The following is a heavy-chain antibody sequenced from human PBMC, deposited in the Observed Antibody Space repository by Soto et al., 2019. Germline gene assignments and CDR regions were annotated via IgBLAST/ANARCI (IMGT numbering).Heavy chain of an antibody. CDR2: ISAYNGNT. D-gene: IGHD2-2*02. CDR1: GYTFTSYG. CDR3: ARVPSGRPRYCSSTSCYNYYGMDV. J-gene: IGHJ6*02. V-gene: IGHV1-18*01. Sequence: ASVKVSCKASGYTFTSYGIIWVRQDPGQGLEWMGWISAYNGNTNYAQKLQGRVTMTTDTSTSTAYMELRSLRSDDTAVYYCARVPSGRPRYCSSTSCYNYYGMDVWGQGTTVTVSS.